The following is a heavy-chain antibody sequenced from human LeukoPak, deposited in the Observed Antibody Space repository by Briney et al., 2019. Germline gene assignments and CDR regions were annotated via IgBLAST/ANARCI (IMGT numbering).Heavy chain of an antibody. D-gene: IGHD2-15*01. J-gene: IGHJ5*02. V-gene: IGHV4-39*07. CDR3: VRNMRWVVTATGGIQSWFDP. CDR2: FYYSGST. Sequence: SETLSLTCTVSGGSISSSSYYWGWIRQPPGKGLEWIGSFYYSGSTYYNPSLKSRVTISVDTSTNQFSLNMKSVTAADTAVYYCVRNMRWVVTATGGIQSWFDPWGQGTLVSVSS. CDR1: GGSISSSSYY.